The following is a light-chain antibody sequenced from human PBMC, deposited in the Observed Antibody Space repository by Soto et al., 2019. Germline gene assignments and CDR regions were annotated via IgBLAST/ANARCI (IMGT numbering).Light chain of an antibody. J-gene: IGLJ1*01. Sequence: QSAPTQPASVSGSPGQSITISCTGTSSDVGRYNYVSWYQQYPGRAPKLIIYEVTNRPSGVSDRFSGSKSGNVASLTISGLQAADEADYYCGSYTSTYVRIFGTGTKVTVL. CDR1: SSDVGRYNY. V-gene: IGLV2-14*01. CDR3: GSYTSTYVRI. CDR2: EVT.